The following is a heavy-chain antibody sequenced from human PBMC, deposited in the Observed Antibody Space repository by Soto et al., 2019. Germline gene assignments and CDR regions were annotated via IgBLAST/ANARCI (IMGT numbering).Heavy chain of an antibody. CDR3: ARLLHDNRGYYYFDY. V-gene: IGHV4-59*05. J-gene: IGHJ4*02. Sequence: SETLSLTCTVSGGSISSYYWSWIRQPPGKGLEWIGSIYYSGSTYYNPSLKSRVNISVDTSKNQFSLKLSSVTAADTALYYFARLLHDNRGYYYFDYWGRGTLVTVSS. CDR1: GGSISSYY. D-gene: IGHD3-9*01. CDR2: IYYSGST.